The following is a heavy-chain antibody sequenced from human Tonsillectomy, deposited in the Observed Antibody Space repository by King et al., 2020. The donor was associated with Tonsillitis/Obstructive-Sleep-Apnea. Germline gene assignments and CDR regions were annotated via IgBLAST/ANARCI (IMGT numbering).Heavy chain of an antibody. Sequence: QLQESGPGLVKPSETLSLTCSVSGDSINSFYWSWLRPPPGEGLEWIGYIYYRGNTYYSPSLKSRVTISVDTSKNQFSLKLNSVTAADTAVYYCARFYGGNSLYFDHWGQGSLVTVSS. J-gene: IGHJ4*02. D-gene: IGHD4-23*01. CDR1: GDSINSFY. CDR3: ARFYGGNSLYFDH. V-gene: IGHV4-59*01. CDR2: IYYRGNT.